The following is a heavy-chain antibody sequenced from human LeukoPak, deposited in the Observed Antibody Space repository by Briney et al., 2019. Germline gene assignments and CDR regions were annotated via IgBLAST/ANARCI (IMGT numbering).Heavy chain of an antibody. V-gene: IGHV3-48*03. D-gene: IGHD3-22*01. J-gene: IGHJ4*02. CDR1: GFTFSSYE. CDR3: ATYDSSGYPSDY. Sequence: GGSLRLSCAASGFTFSSYEMNWVRQAPGKGLQWVSYISSSGSTIYYADSVKGRFTISRDNAKNSLYLQMNSLRAEDTAVYYCATYDSSGYPSDYWGQGTLVTVSS. CDR2: ISSSGSTI.